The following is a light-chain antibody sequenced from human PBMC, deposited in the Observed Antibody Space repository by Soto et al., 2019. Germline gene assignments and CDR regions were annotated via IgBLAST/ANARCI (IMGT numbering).Light chain of an antibody. J-gene: IGLJ3*02. V-gene: IGLV2-14*03. CDR2: DVS. CDR3: SSYTSKDTLV. CDR1: SSDVGGYDH. Sequence: QSALTQPASVSGSPGQLITISCTGTSSDVGGYDHVSWYQQHPGKAPKLIIYDVSIRPSGVSNRFSGSKSGNTASLAVSGLQAEDEADYYCSSYTSKDTLVFGGGTKLTVL.